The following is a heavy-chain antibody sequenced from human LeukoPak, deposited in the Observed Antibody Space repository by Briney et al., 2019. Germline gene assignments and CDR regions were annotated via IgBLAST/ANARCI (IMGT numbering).Heavy chain of an antibody. J-gene: IGHJ4*02. CDR3: ASGGSSPFDY. CDR2: ISSSSSTI. Sequence: GGSLRLSCAASGYTFSSYSMNWVRQAPGKGLEWVSYISSSSSTIYYADSVKGRFTISRDNAKNSLYLQMNSLRAEDTAVYYRASGGSSPFDYWGQGTLVTVSS. CDR1: GYTFSSYS. D-gene: IGHD2-2*01. V-gene: IGHV3-48*01.